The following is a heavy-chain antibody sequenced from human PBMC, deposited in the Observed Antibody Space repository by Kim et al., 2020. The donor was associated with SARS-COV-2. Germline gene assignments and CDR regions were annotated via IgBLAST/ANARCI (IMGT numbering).Heavy chain of an antibody. CDR3: ARANHGGLWSGYYPKAYYFDY. CDR1: GFTFSSYS. D-gene: IGHD3-3*01. J-gene: IGHJ4*02. Sequence: GGSLRLSCAASGFTFSSYSMNWVRQAPGKGLEWVSSISSSSSYIYYADSVKGRFTISRDNAKNSLYLQMNSLRAEDTAVYYCARANHGGLWSGYYPKAYYFDYWGQGTLVTVSS. V-gene: IGHV3-21*01. CDR2: ISSSSSYI.